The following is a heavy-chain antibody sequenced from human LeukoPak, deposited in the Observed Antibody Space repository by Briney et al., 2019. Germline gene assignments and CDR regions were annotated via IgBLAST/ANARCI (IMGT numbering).Heavy chain of an antibody. J-gene: IGHJ4*02. D-gene: IGHD4-23*01. Sequence: PGGSLRLSCAVSGLTFSNAWMSWVRQAPGKGLEWVGRIKSTTVGGTTEYAAPVKGRFTISRDDPKNTVYLQMNSLKTEDTAVYYCTTGPGNSGYWGQGTLVTVSS. CDR2: IKSTTVGGTT. CDR3: TTGPGNSGY. CDR1: GLTFSNAW. V-gene: IGHV3-15*01.